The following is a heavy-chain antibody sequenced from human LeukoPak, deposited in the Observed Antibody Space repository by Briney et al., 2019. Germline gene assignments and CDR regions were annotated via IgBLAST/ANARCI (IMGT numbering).Heavy chain of an antibody. CDR3: ASRGSQHLTDH. V-gene: IGHV4-30-2*01. Sequence: SETLSLTCAVSGGSISSGGYSWSWIRQPPGKGLEWIGYIYHSGSTYYNPSLKSRVTISVDRSKNQFSLKLSSVTAADTAVYYCASRGSQHLTDHWGQGTLVTVSS. CDR2: IYHSGST. J-gene: IGHJ4*02. CDR1: GGSISSGGYS. D-gene: IGHD4/OR15-4a*01.